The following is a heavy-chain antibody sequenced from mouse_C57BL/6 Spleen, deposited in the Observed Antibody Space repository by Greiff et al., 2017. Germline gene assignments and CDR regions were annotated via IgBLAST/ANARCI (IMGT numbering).Heavy chain of an antibody. D-gene: IGHD4-1*01. CDR1: GYAFSSSW. Sequence: QVQLKESGPELVKPGASVKISCKASGYAFSSSWMNWVKQRPGKGLEWIGRIYPGDGDTNYNGKFKGKATLTADKSSSTAYMQLSSLTSEDSAVYFCARRNWDVGYFDYWGQGTTLTVSS. J-gene: IGHJ2*01. CDR2: IYPGDGDT. CDR3: ARRNWDVGYFDY. V-gene: IGHV1-82*01.